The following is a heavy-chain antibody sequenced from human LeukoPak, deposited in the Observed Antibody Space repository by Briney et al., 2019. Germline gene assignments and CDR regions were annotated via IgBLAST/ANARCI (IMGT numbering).Heavy chain of an antibody. J-gene: IGHJ4*02. D-gene: IGHD6-19*01. CDR2: ISYDGSNK. CDR3: ARDRAVAGLCDY. V-gene: IGHV3-30-3*01. CDR1: GFTFSSYW. Sequence: GGSLRLSCAASGFTFSSYWMSWVRQAPGKGLEWVAVISYDGSNKYYADSVKGRFTISRDNSKNTLYLQMNSLRVEDTAVYYCARDRAVAGLCDYWGQGTLVTVSS.